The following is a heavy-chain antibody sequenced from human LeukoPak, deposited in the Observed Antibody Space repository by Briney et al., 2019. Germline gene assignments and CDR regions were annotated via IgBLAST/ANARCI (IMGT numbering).Heavy chain of an antibody. V-gene: IGHV4-34*01. CDR3: ARGISTRYYYYYYYGMDV. CDR1: GGSFSGYY. D-gene: IGHD2-2*01. CDR2: INHSGST. J-gene: IGHJ6*02. Sequence: SETLSLTCAVYGGSFSGYYWSWIRQPPGKGLEWIGEINHSGSTNYNPSLKSRVTISVDTSKNQFSLKLSSVTAADTAVYYCARGISTRYYYYYYYGMDVWGQGTTVTVSS.